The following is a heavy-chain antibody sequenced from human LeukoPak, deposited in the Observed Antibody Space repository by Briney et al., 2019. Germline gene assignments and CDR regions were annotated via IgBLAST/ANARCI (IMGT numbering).Heavy chain of an antibody. V-gene: IGHV3-74*01. Sequence: PGGSLRLSCAASGFTLSYYWMHWVRQGPGKGRVWVSTINGDGSSTNYADSVKGRFTISRDNAKNTLYLEMNSLRVEDTAVYYCARDPRNKGFDPWGQGTLVTVSS. J-gene: IGHJ5*02. CDR3: ARDPRNKGFDP. CDR2: INGDGSST. D-gene: IGHD1/OR15-1a*01. CDR1: GFTLSYYW.